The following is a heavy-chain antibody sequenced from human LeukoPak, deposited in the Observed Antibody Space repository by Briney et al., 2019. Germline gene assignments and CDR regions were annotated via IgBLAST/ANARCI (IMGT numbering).Heavy chain of an antibody. Sequence: GGSLRLSCAASGFTFSSYSLNWVRQAPGKGLEWVSSISSSSSYIYYADSVKGRFTISRDNAKNSLYLQMNSLRAEDTAVYYCARERHDAFDIWGQGTMVTVSS. CDR2: ISSSSSYI. V-gene: IGHV3-21*01. J-gene: IGHJ3*02. CDR1: GFTFSSYS. CDR3: ARERHDAFDI.